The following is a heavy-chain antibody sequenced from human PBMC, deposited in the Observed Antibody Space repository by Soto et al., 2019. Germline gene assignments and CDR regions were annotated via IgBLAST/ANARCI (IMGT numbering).Heavy chain of an antibody. D-gene: IGHD6-13*01. J-gene: IGHJ6*02. CDR3: ARASRIAAAGSRYYGMDV. Sequence: ASVKVSCKASGYTFTSYDINWVRQATGQGLEWMGWMNPNSGNTGYAQKFQGRVTMARNTSISTAYMELSSLRSEDTAVYYCARASRIAAAGSRYYGMDVWGQGTTVTVSS. V-gene: IGHV1-8*01. CDR1: GYTFTSYD. CDR2: MNPNSGNT.